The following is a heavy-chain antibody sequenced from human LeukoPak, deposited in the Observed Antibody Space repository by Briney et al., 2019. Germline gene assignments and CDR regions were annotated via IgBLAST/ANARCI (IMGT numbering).Heavy chain of an antibody. CDR3: ARLVEMATIVDY. CDR2: IYHSGST. V-gene: IGHV4-38-2*01. J-gene: IGHJ4*02. Sequence: SETLSLTCAVSGYSISSGYYWGWIRQPPGKGLEWIGSIYHSGSTYYNPSLKSRVTISVDTSKNQFSLMLSSVTAADTAVYYCARLVEMATIVDYWGQGTLVTVSS. D-gene: IGHD5-24*01. CDR1: GYSISSGYY.